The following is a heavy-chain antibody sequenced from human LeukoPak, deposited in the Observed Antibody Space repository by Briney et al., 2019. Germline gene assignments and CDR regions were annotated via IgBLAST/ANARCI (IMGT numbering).Heavy chain of an antibody. D-gene: IGHD6-13*01. Sequence: PGGSLRLSCAASGFTFSSNSMNWVRQAPGKGLEWVSSISSSSIYIYYADSVKGRFPISRDNAKNSLYLQMNSLRAEDAAVYYCAREFLEQQTNRGFEPWGQGTLVTVSS. CDR3: AREFLEQQTNRGFEP. CDR2: ISSSSIYI. V-gene: IGHV3-21*01. J-gene: IGHJ5*02. CDR1: GFTFSSNS.